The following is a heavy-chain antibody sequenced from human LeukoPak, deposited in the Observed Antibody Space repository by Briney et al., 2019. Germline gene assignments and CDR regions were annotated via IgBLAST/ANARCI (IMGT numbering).Heavy chain of an antibody. CDR2: SYYSGST. Sequence: PSATLSLTCTVSGGSISGDHWNWIRQPPGKGLEWIGYSYYSGSTNYNPSLKSRVTISIDTSKNQFSLKLTSVTAADTAVYYCARRNDFGIWGQGTMVTVSS. CDR3: ARRNDFGI. J-gene: IGHJ3*02. CDR1: GGSISGDH. V-gene: IGHV4-59*08.